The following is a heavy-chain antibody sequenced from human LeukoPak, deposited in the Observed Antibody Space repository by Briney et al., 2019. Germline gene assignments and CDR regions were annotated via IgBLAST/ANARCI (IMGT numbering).Heavy chain of an antibody. CDR2: IYYSGST. CDR1: GGSISSGGYY. D-gene: IGHD2-21*02. V-gene: IGHV4-31*03. J-gene: IGHJ4*02. Sequence: SQTLSLTCTVSGGSISSGGYYWSWVRQHPGKGLEWIGYIYYSGSTYYNPSLKSRVTISVDTSKNQLSLKLSSVTAADTAVYYCARRKGGDFIDNWGQGALVTVSS. CDR3: ARRKGGDFIDN.